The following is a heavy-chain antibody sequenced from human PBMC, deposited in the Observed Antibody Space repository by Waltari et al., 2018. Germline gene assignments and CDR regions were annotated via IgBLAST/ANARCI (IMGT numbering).Heavy chain of an antibody. Sequence: EVQLVESGGGLVQPGGSLRLSCAASGFTFSSYAMSWVRQAPGKGLEWVSAIRGRGCSTYDDDSVKGRFTISRDNSKNTLYLQMNSLRAEDTAVYYCAKDRESSSWYSSAFDIWGQGTMVTVAS. CDR2: IRGRGCST. CDR1: GFTFSSYA. J-gene: IGHJ3*02. CDR3: AKDRESSSWYSSAFDI. V-gene: IGHV3-23*04. D-gene: IGHD6-13*01.